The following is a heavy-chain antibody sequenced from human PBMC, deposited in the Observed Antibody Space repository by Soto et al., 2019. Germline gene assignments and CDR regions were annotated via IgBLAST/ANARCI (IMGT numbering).Heavy chain of an antibody. CDR2: ISGSGGST. Sequence: GGSLRLSCAASGFTFSSYAMSWVRQAPGKGLEWVSAISGSGGSTYYADSVKGRFTISRDNSKNTLYPQMNSLRAEDTAVYYCAKITMVRGVIFTSLDVWGQGTTVTVSS. D-gene: IGHD3-10*01. V-gene: IGHV3-23*01. J-gene: IGHJ6*02. CDR1: GFTFSSYA. CDR3: AKITMVRGVIFTSLDV.